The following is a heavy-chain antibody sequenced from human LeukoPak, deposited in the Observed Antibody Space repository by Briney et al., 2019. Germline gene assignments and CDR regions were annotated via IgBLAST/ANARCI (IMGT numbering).Heavy chain of an antibody. CDR3: AKYSIVARRYNYYMDV. J-gene: IGHJ6*03. V-gene: IGHV3-21*04. D-gene: IGHD6-6*01. CDR2: ISSSSSYI. CDR1: GFTFSSYS. Sequence: GGSLRLSCAASGFTFSSYSMNWVRQAPGKGLEWVSSISSSSSYIYYADSVKGRFTISRDNSKNTLNLQMDSLRAEDTAVYYCAKYSIVARRYNYYMDVWGRGTTVTVSS.